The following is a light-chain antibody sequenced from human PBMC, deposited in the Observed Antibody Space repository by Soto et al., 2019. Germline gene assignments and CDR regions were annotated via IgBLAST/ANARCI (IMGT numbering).Light chain of an antibody. CDR3: QQYKVYPYT. J-gene: IGKJ2*01. CDR2: DVS. Sequence: DLQINQSPSTLSTSIRNPVTLTCRANQSLTGRLGWYQQKPGRPPKLLIYDVSILESGVPSRFSGSESGADFTLTISSLRPDDFATFYCQQYKVYPYTFGQGTRL. CDR1: QSLTGR. V-gene: IGKV1-5*01.